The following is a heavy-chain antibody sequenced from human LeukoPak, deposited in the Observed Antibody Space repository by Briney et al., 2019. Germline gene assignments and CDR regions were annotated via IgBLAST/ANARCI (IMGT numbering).Heavy chain of an antibody. CDR1: GFIISSYF. V-gene: IGHV3-53*01. CDR3: ARDQVTSGGGLDY. D-gene: IGHD3-16*01. J-gene: IGHJ4*02. CDR2: IYTGGIT. Sequence: GGSLRLSCAASGFIISSYFMTWVRQAPGKGLEWVSVIYTGGITHYADSVAGRFTISRDNSKNTLYLQMNSLRVEDTAVYYCARDQVTSGGGLDYWGQGTLVTVSS.